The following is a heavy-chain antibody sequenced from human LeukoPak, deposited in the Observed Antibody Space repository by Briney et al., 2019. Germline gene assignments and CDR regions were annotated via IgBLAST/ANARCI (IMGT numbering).Heavy chain of an antibody. V-gene: IGHV4-59*01. D-gene: IGHD5-24*01. Sequence: SETLSLTCTVSGASITDYYWSWIRQPPAKGLEWIGYIYYTGSPNYNPSLKSRVTLSLDRSQNQFSLKLTSVTAADTAVYYCAYGGDAYKTGYWGQGTLVTASS. CDR2: IYYTGSP. J-gene: IGHJ4*02. CDR1: GASITDYY. CDR3: AYGGDAYKTGY.